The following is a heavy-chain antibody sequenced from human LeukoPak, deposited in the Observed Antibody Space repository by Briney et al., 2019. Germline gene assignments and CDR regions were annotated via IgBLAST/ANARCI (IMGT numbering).Heavy chain of an antibody. CDR3: ARDLDYFDY. J-gene: IGHJ4*02. V-gene: IGHV3-21*01. Sequence: GGSLRLSCAASGFAVSTLTMDWVRQAPGKGLEWVSSITSSGTNIYYTDSLKGRFTISRDNAKNSLHLQLNSLRAEDTAVYYCARDLDYFDYWGQGTLVTVSS. CDR1: GFAVSTLT. CDR2: ITSSGTNI.